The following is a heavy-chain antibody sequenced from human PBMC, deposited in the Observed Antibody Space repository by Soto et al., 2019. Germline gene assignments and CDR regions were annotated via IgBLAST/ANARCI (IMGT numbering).Heavy chain of an antibody. CDR1: CGSFIGYY. Sequence: PSATLCLTGAVYCGSFIGYYWIWIRQPPGKGLEWIGEINHSGSTNYNPSLKSRVTISVDTSKNQFSLKLSSVTAADTAVYYCARGVTIFGVVTTPRNFFDYWGQGTLVTVSS. V-gene: IGHV4-34*01. D-gene: IGHD3-3*01. J-gene: IGHJ4*02. CDR3: ARGVTIFGVVTTPRNFFDY. CDR2: INHSGST.